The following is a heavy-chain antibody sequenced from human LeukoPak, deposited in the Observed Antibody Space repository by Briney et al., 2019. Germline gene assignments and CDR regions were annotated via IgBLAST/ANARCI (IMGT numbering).Heavy chain of an antibody. CDR1: GYTFTSYA. J-gene: IGHJ4*02. Sequence: ASVKVSCKASGYTFTSYALSWVRQAPRQGLEWMGWINAYNGNANYAQILQGRVTMTTDTSTSTAYMELRSLRSDDTAVYYCARALNSYGYSPFDSWGQGTLVTVSS. D-gene: IGHD5-18*01. CDR2: INAYNGNA. V-gene: IGHV1-18*01. CDR3: ARALNSYGYSPFDS.